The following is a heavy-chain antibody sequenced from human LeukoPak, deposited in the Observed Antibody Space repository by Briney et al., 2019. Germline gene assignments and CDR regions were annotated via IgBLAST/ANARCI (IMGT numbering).Heavy chain of an antibody. CDR3: ARGTIFGGYHDY. J-gene: IGHJ4*02. D-gene: IGHD3-3*01. Sequence: ASVKVSCNASGGTFSSYAISWVRQAPGHGLEWMGGIIPIFGTANYAQKFQGRVTITADESTSTAYMELSSLRSEDTAVYYCARGTIFGGYHDYWGQGTLVTASS. CDR2: IIPIFGTA. V-gene: IGHV1-69*13. CDR1: GGTFSSYA.